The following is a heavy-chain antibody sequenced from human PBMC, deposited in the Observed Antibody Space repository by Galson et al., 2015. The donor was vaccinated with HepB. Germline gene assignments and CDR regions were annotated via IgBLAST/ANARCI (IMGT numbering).Heavy chain of an antibody. D-gene: IGHD2-2*01. CDR2: INHSGST. CDR3: ARSWHQLLWRGWFDP. CDR1: GGSFSGYY. Sequence: ETLSLTCAVYGGSFSGYYWSWIRQPPGKGLEWIGEINHSGSTNYNPSLKSRVTISVDTSKNQFSLKLSSVTAADTAVYYCARSWHQLLWRGWFDPWGQGTLVTVSS. J-gene: IGHJ5*02. V-gene: IGHV4-34*01.